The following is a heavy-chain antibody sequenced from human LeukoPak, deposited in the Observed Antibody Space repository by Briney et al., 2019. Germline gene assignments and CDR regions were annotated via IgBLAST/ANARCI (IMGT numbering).Heavy chain of an antibody. J-gene: IGHJ4*02. CDR2: INPSGGST. V-gene: IGHV1-46*01. CDR3: ARGPAIYCSGGSCYSGFDY. CDR1: GYTFTSYY. D-gene: IGHD2-15*01. Sequence: GASVKVSCKASGYTFTSYYMHWVRQAPGQGLEWMGIINPSGGSTSYAQKFQGRVAMTRDMSTSTVYMELSSLRSEDTAVYYCARGPAIYCSGGSCYSGFDYWGQGTLVTVSS.